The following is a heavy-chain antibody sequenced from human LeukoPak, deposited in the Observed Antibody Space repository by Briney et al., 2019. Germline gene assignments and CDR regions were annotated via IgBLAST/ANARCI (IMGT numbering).Heavy chain of an antibody. V-gene: IGHV1-8*01. Sequence: ASVKVSCKASGYTFTSYDINWVRQATGQGLEWMGWMNPNSGNTGYAQKFQGRVTMTRDTSISTAYMELSRLRSDDTAVYYCARDDVVVTAILGYWGQGTLVTVSS. D-gene: IGHD2-21*02. CDR1: GYTFTSYD. CDR3: ARDDVVVTAILGY. J-gene: IGHJ4*02. CDR2: MNPNSGNT.